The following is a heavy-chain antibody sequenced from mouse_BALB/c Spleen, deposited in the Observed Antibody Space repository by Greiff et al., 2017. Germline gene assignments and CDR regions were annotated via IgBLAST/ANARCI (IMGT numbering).Heavy chain of an antibody. J-gene: IGHJ2*01. Sequence: EVQLVESGPGLVKPSQSLSLTCTVTGYSITSDYAWNWIRQFPGNKLEWMGYISYSGSTSYNPSLKSRISITRDTSKNQFFLQLNSVTTEDTATYYCARERSYFDYWGQGTTRTVSS. CDR1: GYSITSDYA. CDR2: ISYSGST. CDR3: ARERSYFDY. V-gene: IGHV3-2*02.